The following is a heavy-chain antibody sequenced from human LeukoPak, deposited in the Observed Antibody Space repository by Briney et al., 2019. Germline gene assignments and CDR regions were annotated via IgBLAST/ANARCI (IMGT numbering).Heavy chain of an antibody. V-gene: IGHV3-13*04. CDR1: GFPFNTYG. D-gene: IGHD6-19*01. CDR3: AKVKSDSSGWYHVLD. Sequence: PGGSLRLSCAASGFPFNTYGMHWVRQATGKGLEWVSGITTAGNTHYAGSVEGRFTISRENAKNSLYLQMHSLRAGDTAVYYCAKVKSDSSGWYHVLDWGQGTLVTVSS. CDR2: ITTAGNT. J-gene: IGHJ4*02.